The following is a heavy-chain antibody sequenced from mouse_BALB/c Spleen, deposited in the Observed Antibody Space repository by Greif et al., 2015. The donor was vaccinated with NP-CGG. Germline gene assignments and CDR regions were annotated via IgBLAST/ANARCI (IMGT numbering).Heavy chain of an antibody. CDR2: IDPSTGYT. V-gene: IGHV1-7*01. CDR3: ARFITTAPDAMDY. J-gene: IGHJ4*01. Sequence: VQLQQSGAELAKPGASVKMSCKASGYTFTSYWMHWVKQRPGQGLEWIGYIDPSTGYTEYNQKFKDKATLTADKSSSTAYMQLSSLTSEDSAVYYCARFITTAPDAMDYWGQGTSVTVSS. D-gene: IGHD1-2*01. CDR1: GYTFTSYW.